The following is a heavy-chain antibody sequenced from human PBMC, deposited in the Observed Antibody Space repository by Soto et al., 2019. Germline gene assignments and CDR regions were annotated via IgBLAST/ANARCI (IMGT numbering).Heavy chain of an antibody. J-gene: IGHJ4*02. CDR1: GCSIRSGGYY. D-gene: IGHD3-3*01. V-gene: IGHV4-31*03. CDR3: ERDRISRLGYYFDY. CDR2: IYYSGST. Sequence: QVQLQESGPGLVKPSQTLSLTCTVSGCSIRSGGYYWSWIRQHPGKGLEWIGYIYYSGSTYYNPSLKSRVTLAVDTSKNQFSLKLSSVTAADTAVYYCERDRISRLGYYFDYWGQGTLVTVSS.